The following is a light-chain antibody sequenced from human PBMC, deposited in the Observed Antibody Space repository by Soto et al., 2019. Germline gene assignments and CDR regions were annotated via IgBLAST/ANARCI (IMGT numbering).Light chain of an antibody. CDR3: GSWDSSLSAYV. CDR2: DDN. Sequence: HSVRTQPPSVSAAPGQNVTISCSGSSSNIGGNSVSWYQQLPGTDPKLLIYDDNKRPSGIPDRFSGSKSGTSATLGITGFQTGDEADYYCGSWDSSLSAYVFGTGTKVTVL. V-gene: IGLV1-51*01. CDR1: SSNIGGNS. J-gene: IGLJ1*01.